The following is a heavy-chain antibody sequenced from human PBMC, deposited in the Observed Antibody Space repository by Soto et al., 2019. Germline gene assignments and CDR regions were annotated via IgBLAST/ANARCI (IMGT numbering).Heavy chain of an antibody. CDR1: GFTFSSFA. Sequence: EVQLLESGGGLEQPGGSLRLSCAGSGFTFSSFAMTWVRQAPGKGLEWVSGSSGDGISTYYTDSVKGRFTISRDNSKNTPYLQMNSLRVEDTAVYFFARGVWRTVPTDAGDHYYYDCMHVWGQGTTVTVSS. D-gene: IGHD4-17*01. V-gene: IGHV3-23*01. CDR3: ARGVWRTVPTDAGDHYYYDCMHV. CDR2: SSGDGIST. J-gene: IGHJ6*02.